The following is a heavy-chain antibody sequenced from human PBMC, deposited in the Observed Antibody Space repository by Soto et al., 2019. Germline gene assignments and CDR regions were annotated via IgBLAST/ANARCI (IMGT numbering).Heavy chain of an antibody. CDR2: INHSGST. CDR1: GGSFSGYY. J-gene: IGHJ5*02. CDR3: ARGGFRYCSGGSCYYNWFDP. D-gene: IGHD2-15*01. Sequence: QVQLQQWGAGLLKPSETLSLTCAVYGGSFSGYYWSWIRQPPGKGLEWIGEINHSGSTNYNPSLKGRVTISVDTSKNQFSLKLSSVTAADTAVYYCARGGFRYCSGGSCYYNWFDPWGQGTLVTVSS. V-gene: IGHV4-34*01.